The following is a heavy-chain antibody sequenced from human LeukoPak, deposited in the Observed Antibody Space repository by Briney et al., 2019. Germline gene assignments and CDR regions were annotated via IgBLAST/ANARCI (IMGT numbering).Heavy chain of an antibody. Sequence: KSSETLSLTCIVPGGSISSSSYYWAWLRQSPGKGLEWIGTFSAGGSSYYNPTLTSRVSISKDTSDNQFALRLYSVHAADSVVYYCAGEQTGSMYDVWRQGTQVSVSS. V-gene: IGHV4-39*06. CDR2: FSAGGSS. CDR3: AGEQTGSMYDV. J-gene: IGHJ4*02. D-gene: IGHD1-7*01. CDR1: GGSISSSSYY.